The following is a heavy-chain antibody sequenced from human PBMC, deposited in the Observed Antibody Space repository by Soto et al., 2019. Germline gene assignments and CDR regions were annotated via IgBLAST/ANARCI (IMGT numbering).Heavy chain of an antibody. CDR2: IYHTGSA. D-gene: IGHD1-26*01. V-gene: IGHV4-4*03. CDR1: GASLSTSNW. J-gene: IGHJ3*01. Sequence: PETLSLTCVVSGASLSTSNWWSGVRQPPGKGLELIGEIYHTGSASYSPSLKSRVSMSIDKSKNQFSLRLTDVAAADTAKYYCARGPRSGSYSVDGFDVWGQGTVVTVSS. CDR3: ARGPRSGSYSVDGFDV.